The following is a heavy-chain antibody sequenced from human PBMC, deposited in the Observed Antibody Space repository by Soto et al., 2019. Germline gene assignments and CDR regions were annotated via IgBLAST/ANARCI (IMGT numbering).Heavy chain of an antibody. CDR3: ARSITMVRGVIRGRYYYYYMDV. Sequence: SETLSLTCAVYGGSFSGYYWSWIRQPPGKGLEWIGEINHSGSTNYNPSLKSRVTISVDTSKNQFSLKLSSVTAADTAVYYCARSITMVRGVIRGRYYYYYMDVWGKGTTLTVS. D-gene: IGHD3-10*01. CDR1: GGSFSGYY. CDR2: INHSGST. V-gene: IGHV4-34*01. J-gene: IGHJ6*03.